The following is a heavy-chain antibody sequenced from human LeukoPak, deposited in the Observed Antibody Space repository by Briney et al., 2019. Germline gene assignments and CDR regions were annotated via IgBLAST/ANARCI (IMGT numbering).Heavy chain of an antibody. J-gene: IGHJ5*02. Sequence: ASVKVSCKASGYTFTSYDINWVRQATGQGLEWMGWMNPNSSNTGYAQKFQGRVTMTRNTSISTAYMELSSLRSEDTAVYYCARGSSYYYDMAWFDPWGQGTLVTVSS. CDR3: ARGSSYYYDMAWFDP. D-gene: IGHD3-22*01. V-gene: IGHV1-8*01. CDR2: MNPNSSNT. CDR1: GYTFTSYD.